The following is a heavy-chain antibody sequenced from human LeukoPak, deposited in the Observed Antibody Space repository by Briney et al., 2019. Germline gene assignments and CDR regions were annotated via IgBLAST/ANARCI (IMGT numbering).Heavy chain of an antibody. D-gene: IGHD6-13*01. V-gene: IGHV3-66*01. CDR2: IYSGGST. Sequence: GGSLRLSCAASGFTFSSYAMSWVRQAPGKGLEWVSVIYSGGSTYYADSVKGRFTISRDNSKNTLYLQMNSLRAEDTAVYYCARVSSSSWWALDYWGQGTLVTVSS. J-gene: IGHJ4*02. CDR1: GFTFSSYA. CDR3: ARVSSSSWWALDY.